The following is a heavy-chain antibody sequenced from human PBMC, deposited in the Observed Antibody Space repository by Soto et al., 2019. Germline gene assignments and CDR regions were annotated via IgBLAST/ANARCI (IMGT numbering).Heavy chain of an antibody. CDR2: ISSTGDST. D-gene: IGHD1-26*01. Sequence: EVQLLESGGGLVQPGGSLRLSCAASGFTFSSYAMTWVRQAPGKGLEWVSAISSTGDSTYYADSVKGRFTISRDNSRSTLYLQMNSLRAEDTAVYYCAKGKSVRARHYFDSWGQGTLVTVSS. CDR3: AKGKSVRARHYFDS. CDR1: GFTFSSYA. V-gene: IGHV3-23*01. J-gene: IGHJ4*02.